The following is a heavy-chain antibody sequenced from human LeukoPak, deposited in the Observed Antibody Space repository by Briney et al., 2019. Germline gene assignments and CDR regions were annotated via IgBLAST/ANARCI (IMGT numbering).Heavy chain of an antibody. CDR1: GGSISSSSYY. Sequence: SETLSLTCTVSGGSISSSSYYWGWIRQPPGKGLEWIGSIYYSGSTYYNPSLKSRVTISVDTSKNQFSLKLSSVTAADTAVYYCARSRGYDYGDYVDYWGQGTLVTVSS. CDR2: IYYSGST. V-gene: IGHV4-39*07. CDR3: ARSRGYDYGDYVDY. D-gene: IGHD4-17*01. J-gene: IGHJ4*02.